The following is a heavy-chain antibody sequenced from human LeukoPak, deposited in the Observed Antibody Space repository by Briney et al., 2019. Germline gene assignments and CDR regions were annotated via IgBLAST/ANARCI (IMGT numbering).Heavy chain of an antibody. CDR3: VRAGGSSWADY. J-gene: IGHJ4*02. CDR2: LSGSGGST. Sequence: GGSLRLSCAASGFTFTSYAMSWVRQAPGKGLEWVSGLSGSGGSTYYADSVKGRFTISRDISKNTLYLQMNSLRAEDTAVYYCVRAGGSSWADYWGQGTLVTVSS. D-gene: IGHD6-13*01. CDR1: GFTFTSYA. V-gene: IGHV3-23*01.